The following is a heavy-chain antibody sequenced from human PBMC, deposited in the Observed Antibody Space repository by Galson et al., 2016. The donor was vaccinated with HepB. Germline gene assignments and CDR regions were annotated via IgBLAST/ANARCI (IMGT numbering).Heavy chain of an antibody. V-gene: IGHV3-74*01. Sequence: SLRLSCAASGFTFSNYWMHWVRQAPGKGLVWVSRVNSDGSNTTYADSVKGRFTISRDNAKNSLYLQMNSLRAEDTAVYYCARDQGFPDGHPDPFDSWGQGTLVTVSS. J-gene: IGHJ4*02. CDR2: VNSDGSNT. CDR1: GFTFSNYW. D-gene: IGHD2-8*01. CDR3: ARDQGFPDGHPDPFDS.